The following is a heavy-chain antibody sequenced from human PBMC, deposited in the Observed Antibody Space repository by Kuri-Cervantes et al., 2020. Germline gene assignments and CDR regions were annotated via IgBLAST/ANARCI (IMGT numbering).Heavy chain of an antibody. D-gene: IGHD6-13*01. J-gene: IGHJ2*01. CDR3: ARDREGIAAADWYFDL. CDR1: GFTFDDYA. V-gene: IGHV3-9*01. Sequence: SLKISCAASGFTFDDYAMHWVRQAPGKGLEWVSGISWNSGSIGYADSVKGRFTISRDNAKNSLYLQMNSLRAEDTAVYYCARDREGIAAADWYFDLWGRGTLVTVSS. CDR2: ISWNSGSI.